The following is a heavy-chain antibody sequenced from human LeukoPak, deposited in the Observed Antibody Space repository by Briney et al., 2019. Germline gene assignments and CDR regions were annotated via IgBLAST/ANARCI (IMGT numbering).Heavy chain of an antibody. V-gene: IGHV3-53*04. CDR3: ARSGGYDPNAFDI. CDR1: GFTFSDAW. J-gene: IGHJ3*02. D-gene: IGHD2-15*01. Sequence: PGGSLRLSCAASGFTFSDAWMSWVRQAPGKGLEWVSIIYSGGSTYYADSVKGRFTISRHNSKNTLYLQMNSLRAEDTAVYYCARSGGYDPNAFDIWGQGTMVTVSS. CDR2: IYSGGST.